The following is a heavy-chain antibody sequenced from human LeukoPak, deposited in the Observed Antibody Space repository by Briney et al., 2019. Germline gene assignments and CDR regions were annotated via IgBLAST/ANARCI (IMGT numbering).Heavy chain of an antibody. V-gene: IGHV4-59*01. J-gene: IGHJ4*02. CDR3: ARVLMVYAHRIERSFDY. Sequence: PSETLSLTCTVSGGSISSYYWSWIRQPPGKGLEWIGYIYYSGSTNYNPSLKSRVTISVDTSKNQFSLKLSSVTAADTAVYYCARVLMVYAHRIERSFDYWGQGTLVTVSS. CDR1: GGSISSYY. CDR2: IYYSGST. D-gene: IGHD2-8*01.